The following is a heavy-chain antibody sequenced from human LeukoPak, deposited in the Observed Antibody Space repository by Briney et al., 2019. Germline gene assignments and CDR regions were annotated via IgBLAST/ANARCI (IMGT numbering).Heavy chain of an antibody. CDR3: ARGDPHADL. CDR1: GFDLNTYE. V-gene: IGHV3-48*03. CDR2: ITISGHTK. J-gene: IGHJ5*02. Sequence: GGSLRVSCAASGFDLNTYEMNWVRQAPGKGLEWIADITISGHTKNYADSVKGRFTISRNNARTSLYLQMNSLRVEDTGVYYCARGDPHADLWGQGTLVTVSS.